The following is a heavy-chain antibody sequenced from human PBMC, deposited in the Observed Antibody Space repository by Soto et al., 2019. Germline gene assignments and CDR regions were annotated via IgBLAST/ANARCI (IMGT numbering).Heavy chain of an antibody. CDR1: GFTFSSYS. Sequence: VGSLRLSCAASGFTFSSYSMNWVRQAPGKGLEWVSYISSSSSTIYYADSVKGRFTISRDNAKNSLYLQMNSLRDEDTAVYYCARDPDYYDSSGYYPEYFQHWGQGTLVPVSS. D-gene: IGHD3-22*01. V-gene: IGHV3-48*02. CDR3: ARDPDYYDSSGYYPEYFQH. J-gene: IGHJ1*01. CDR2: ISSSSSTI.